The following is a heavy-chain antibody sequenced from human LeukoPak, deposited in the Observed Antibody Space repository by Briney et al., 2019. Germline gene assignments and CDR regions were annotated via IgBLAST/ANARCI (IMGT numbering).Heavy chain of an antibody. CDR3: ARDLHCSGGSCYGKLFDY. CDR1: GFTFSSYG. J-gene: IGHJ4*02. D-gene: IGHD2-15*01. V-gene: IGHV3-33*01. CDR2: IWYDGSNK. Sequence: GRSLRLSCAASGFTFSSYGMHWVRQAPGKGLEWVAVIWYDGSNKYYADSVKGRFTISRDNSKNTLYLQMNSLRAEDTAVYYCARDLHCSGGSCYGKLFDYWGQGTLVTVSS.